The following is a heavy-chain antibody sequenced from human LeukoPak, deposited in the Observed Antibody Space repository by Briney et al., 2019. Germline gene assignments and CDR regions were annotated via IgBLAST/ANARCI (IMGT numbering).Heavy chain of an antibody. CDR1: GGSISSSSYY. Sequence: SETLSLTCTVSGGSISSSSYYWGWIRQPPGKGLEWIGSIYYSGSTYYNPSLKSRVTISVDTSKNQFSLKLSSVTAADTAVYYCARTLLMEYNWFDPWGQGTLVTVSS. J-gene: IGHJ5*02. V-gene: IGHV4-39*07. CDR3: ARTLLMEYNWFDP. D-gene: IGHD2-8*01. CDR2: IYYSGST.